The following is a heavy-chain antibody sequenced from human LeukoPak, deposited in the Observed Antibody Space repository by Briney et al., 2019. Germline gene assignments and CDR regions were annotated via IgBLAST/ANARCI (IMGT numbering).Heavy chain of an antibody. CDR2: ISYDGSNK. CDR3: AKDGKTRLNYYDSSGYFSIYFDY. CDR1: GFTFSNYA. V-gene: IGHV3-30-3*01. D-gene: IGHD3-22*01. J-gene: IGHJ4*02. Sequence: QPGGSLRLSCAASGFTFSNYAMHWVRLAPGKGLEWVAFISYDGSNKYYADSVKGRFTISRDNSKNTLYLQMNSLRAEDTAVYYCAKDGKTRLNYYDSSGYFSIYFDYWGQGTLVTVSS.